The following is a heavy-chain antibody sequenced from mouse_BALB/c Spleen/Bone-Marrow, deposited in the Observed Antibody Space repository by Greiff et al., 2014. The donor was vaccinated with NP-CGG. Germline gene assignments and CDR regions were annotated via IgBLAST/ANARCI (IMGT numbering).Heavy chain of an antibody. D-gene: IGHD1-1*01. CDR2: ISSGGTT. V-gene: IGHV5-6-5*01. CDR3: AAITTVAY. J-gene: IGHJ2*01. Sequence: EVKLMESGGGLVKPGGSLKLSCAASGFTFSSCALSWVRRTPEKRLEWVASISSGGTTYYQDSVKGRFTISRDNARSILYPQMSSLGSEDTAIFYCAAITTVAYWGQGTILTVTS. CDR1: GFTFSSCA.